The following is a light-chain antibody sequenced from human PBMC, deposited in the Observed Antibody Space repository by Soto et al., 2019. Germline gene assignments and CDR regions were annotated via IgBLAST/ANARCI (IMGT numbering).Light chain of an antibody. J-gene: IGKJ5*01. Sequence: DVVMTQTPLSLSVAPGPPASISCKSSQSLLHITGETFLFWYLQKPGQSPQLLIYEVSTRVSGVPDRFSGSGSGTDFTLEISRVETDDVAIYYCMQSTQLPPTFGQGTRL. CDR3: MQSTQLPPT. CDR1: QSLLHITGETF. V-gene: IGKV2D-29*02. CDR2: EVS.